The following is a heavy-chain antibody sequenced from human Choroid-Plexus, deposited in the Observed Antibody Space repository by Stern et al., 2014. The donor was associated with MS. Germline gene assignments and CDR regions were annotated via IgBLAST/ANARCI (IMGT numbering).Heavy chain of an antibody. V-gene: IGHV1-2*02. CDR2: IKPNTGGT. D-gene: IGHD3-3*01. Sequence: MQLVESGAEVKKPGASVKVSCKTSGYIFTGYYIHWVRQAPGQGLEWMAWIKPNTGGTKYAQKFQGSVTMSRDTSISTAYVELSSLTSDDTAVYYCARDQRGITIFGVVTDYYYLXXDXWGQGTTVTVSS. CDR3: ARDQRGITIFGVVTDYYYLXXDX. J-gene: IGHJ6*02. CDR1: GYIFTGYY.